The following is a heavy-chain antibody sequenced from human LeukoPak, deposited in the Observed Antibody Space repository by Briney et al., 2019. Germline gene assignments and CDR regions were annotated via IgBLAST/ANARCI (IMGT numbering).Heavy chain of an antibody. CDR2: LNEDGTTA. D-gene: IGHD1-26*01. J-gene: IGHJ5*02. V-gene: IGHV3-74*01. CDR1: GFTFSLYW. Sequence: GSLRLSFAGSGFTFSLYWMHWVRQGPGKGLMWVSRLNEDGTTADYADSVKGRFTMSRDNAKGKVFLEMRSLTVEDTAMYFCVRERIYYSDLAYKERENFDPWGRGTLVTVSS. CDR3: VRERIYYSDLAYKERENFDP.